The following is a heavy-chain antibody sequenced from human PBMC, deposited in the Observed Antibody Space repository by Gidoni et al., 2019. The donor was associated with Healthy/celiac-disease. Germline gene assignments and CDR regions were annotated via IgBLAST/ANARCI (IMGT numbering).Heavy chain of an antibody. CDR2: ISYGGSNK. V-gene: IGHV3-30*18. J-gene: IGHJ6*02. Sequence: QVQLVESGGGVVQPGSSLSLSCAAYGFTFSSYGMHWVRQAPGKGLEWVAVISYGGSNKYSAYSVKGRFTITRDNSKTTLYLQMNSLRAEDTAVYYCAKDGAAAGTYYYYGMDVWGQGTTVTVSS. CDR3: AKDGAAAGTYYYYGMDV. D-gene: IGHD6-13*01. CDR1: GFTFSSYG.